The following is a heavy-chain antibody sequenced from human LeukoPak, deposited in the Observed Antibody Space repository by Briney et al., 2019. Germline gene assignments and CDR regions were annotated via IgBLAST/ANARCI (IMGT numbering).Heavy chain of an antibody. CDR3: ARFEDVVSFDY. J-gene: IGHJ4*02. D-gene: IGHD3-22*01. V-gene: IGHV4-30-2*01. CDR1: GVSISSGGYS. CDR2: IYHSGST. Sequence: PSETLSLTCAVSGVSISSGGYSWSWLRQPPGKGLEWIGYIYHSGSTYYNPSLKSRVTISLDSSKNQFSLKLSPVTAADTAVYYCARFEDVVSFDYWGQGTLVTVSS.